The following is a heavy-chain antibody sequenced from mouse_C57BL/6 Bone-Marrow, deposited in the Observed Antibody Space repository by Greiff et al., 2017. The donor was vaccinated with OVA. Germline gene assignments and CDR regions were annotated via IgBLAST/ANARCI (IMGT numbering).Heavy chain of an antibody. V-gene: IGHV1-47*01. D-gene: IGHD1-1*01. Sequence: VKLVESGAELVKPGASVKMSCKASGYTFTTYPIEWMKQNHGKSLEWIGNFHPYNDDTKYNEKFKGKATLTVEKSSSTVYLELSRLTSDDSAVYYCARRGYYGSSGVLFDYWGQGTTLTVSS. J-gene: IGHJ2*01. CDR1: GYTFTTYP. CDR2: FHPYNDDT. CDR3: ARRGYYGSSGVLFDY.